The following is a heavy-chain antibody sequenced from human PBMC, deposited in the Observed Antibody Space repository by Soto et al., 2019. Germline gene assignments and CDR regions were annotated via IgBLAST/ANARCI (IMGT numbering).Heavy chain of an antibody. CDR3: ARGITLPTPLDY. V-gene: IGHV1-3*01. CDR1: GYTFTSYA. D-gene: IGHD1-20*01. J-gene: IGHJ4*02. CDR2: INAGNGNT. Sequence: ASVKVSCKASGYTFTSYAMHWVRQAPGQRLEWMGWINAGNGNTKYSQKFQGRVTITRDTSASTAYMELSSLRSEDTAVYYCARGITLPTPLDYWGQGTMVTVSS.